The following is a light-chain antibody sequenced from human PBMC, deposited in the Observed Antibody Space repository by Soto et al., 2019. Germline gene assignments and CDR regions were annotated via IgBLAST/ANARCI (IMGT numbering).Light chain of an antibody. CDR1: QSLSAY. CDR3: QQGYSTPLT. CDR2: GAT. J-gene: IGKJ3*01. V-gene: IGKV1-39*01. Sequence: IQLTQSPSSLSASVGVRLNITCRASQSLSAYLNWYQQNPGKAPKLLIFGATTLESGVPARFSGSGYGTDFTLTISSLQPEDLATYYCQQGYSTPLTFGPGTKVHI.